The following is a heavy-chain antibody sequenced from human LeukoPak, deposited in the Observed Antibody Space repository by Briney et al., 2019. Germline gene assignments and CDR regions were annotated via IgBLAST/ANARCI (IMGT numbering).Heavy chain of an antibody. Sequence: SVKVSCKASGGTFSSYAISWVRQAPGQGLEWMGRIIPILGIANYAQKFQGRVTITADKSTSTAYMELSSLRSEDTAVFYCARDSTGGYPDYWGQGTLVTVSA. CDR2: IIPILGIA. V-gene: IGHV1-69*04. CDR1: GGTFSSYA. CDR3: ARDSTGGYPDY. J-gene: IGHJ4*02. D-gene: IGHD7-27*01.